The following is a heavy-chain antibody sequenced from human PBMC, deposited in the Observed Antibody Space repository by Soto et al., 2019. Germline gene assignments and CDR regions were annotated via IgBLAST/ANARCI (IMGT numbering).Heavy chain of an antibody. CDR2: IYYSGST. J-gene: IGHJ4*02. V-gene: IGHV4-59*01. CDR3: ARGRGPRDYDYIWGSQPPPTHDY. CDR1: GGSISSYY. D-gene: IGHD3-16*01. Sequence: SETLSLTCTVSGGSISSYYWSWIRQPPGKGLEWIGYIYYSGSTNYNPSLKSRVTISVDTSKNQFSLKLSSVTAADTAVYYCARGRGPRDYDYIWGSQPPPTHDYWGQGTLVTVSS.